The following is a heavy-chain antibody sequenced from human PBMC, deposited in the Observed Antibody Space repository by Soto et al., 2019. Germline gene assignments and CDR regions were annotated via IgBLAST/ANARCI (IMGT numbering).Heavy chain of an antibody. D-gene: IGHD2-15*01. J-gene: IGHJ6*02. V-gene: IGHV1-69*13. CDR2: IIPIFGTA. CDR1: GGTFSSYA. Sequence: SVKVSCKASGGTFSSYAIIWVRQAPGQGLEWMGGIIPIFGTANYAQKVQGRVTITADESTSTAYMELSSLRSEDTAVYYCASVVIAAPPGDFYYYSYGMDVWGQGTTVTVSS. CDR3: ASVVIAAPPGDFYYYSYGMDV.